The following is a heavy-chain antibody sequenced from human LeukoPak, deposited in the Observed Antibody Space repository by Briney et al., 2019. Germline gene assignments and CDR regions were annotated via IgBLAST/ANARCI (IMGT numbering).Heavy chain of an antibody. CDR2: IYYSGST. V-gene: IGHV4-30-4*08. CDR3: ARGLLGCSGGSCYVWAFDI. D-gene: IGHD2-15*01. Sequence: SETLSLTCTVSGGSISSGDYYWSWIRQPPGKGLEWIGYIYYSGSTYCNPSLKSRVTISVDTSKNQFSLKLSSVTAADTAVYYCARGLLGCSGGSCYVWAFDIWGQGTMVTVSS. J-gene: IGHJ3*02. CDR1: GGSISSGDYY.